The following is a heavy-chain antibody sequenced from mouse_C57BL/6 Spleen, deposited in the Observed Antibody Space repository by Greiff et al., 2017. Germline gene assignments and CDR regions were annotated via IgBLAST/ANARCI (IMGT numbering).Heavy chain of an antibody. CDR1: GYTFTDYY. Sequence: EVQLQQSGPELVKPGASVKISCKASGYTFTDYYMNWVKQSHGKSLEWIGDINPNNGGTSYNQKFKGKATLTVDKSSSTAYMELRSLTSEDSAVYYCARGDGYDEFSLGAYWGQGTLVTVSA. V-gene: IGHV1-26*01. D-gene: IGHD2-2*01. CDR3: ARGDGYDEFSLGAY. CDR2: INPNNGGT. J-gene: IGHJ3*01.